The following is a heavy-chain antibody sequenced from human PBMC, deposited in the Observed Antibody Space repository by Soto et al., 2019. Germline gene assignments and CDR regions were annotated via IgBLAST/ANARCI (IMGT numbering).Heavy chain of an antibody. CDR1: GFTFSIFA. V-gene: IGHV3-23*01. Sequence: EAQLLEYGGGLVQPGGSLTLSCAASGFTFSIFAMSWVRQSPGKGLEWVASIGGGYDDTHYAESVKGRLTISRDNSKNMVFLQLNSLRAEDTAMYYCAKAYSSSWYGVYYYYGMDVWGQGTTVTVSS. CDR2: IGGGYDDT. J-gene: IGHJ6*02. D-gene: IGHD6-13*01. CDR3: AKAYSSSWYGVYYYYGMDV.